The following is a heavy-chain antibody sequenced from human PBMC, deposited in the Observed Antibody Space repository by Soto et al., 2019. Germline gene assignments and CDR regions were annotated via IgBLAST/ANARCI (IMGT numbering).Heavy chain of an antibody. V-gene: IGHV3-30*18. CDR2: ISYDGSNK. J-gene: IGHJ6*02. D-gene: IGHD6-13*01. Sequence: GGSLRLSCAASGFTFSSYGMHWVRQAPGKGLEWVAVISYDGSNKYYADSVKGRFTISRDNSKNTLYLQMNSLRAEDTAVYYCAKLAAAGWDYYYYGMDVWGQGTTGTVSS. CDR1: GFTFSSYG. CDR3: AKLAAAGWDYYYYGMDV.